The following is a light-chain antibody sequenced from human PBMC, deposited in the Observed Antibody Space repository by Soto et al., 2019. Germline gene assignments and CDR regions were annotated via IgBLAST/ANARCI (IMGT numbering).Light chain of an antibody. J-gene: IGKJ5*01. Sequence: EIVLTQSPVTLSLSPGERATLSCRASQSVSSSYLAWYQRKPGQAPRLLIHGASTRAAGISDRFSGSGSGTDFTLTISRLEPEDFATYYCQQFNSLFGQGTRLEIK. CDR1: QSVSSSY. CDR2: GAS. V-gene: IGKV3-20*01. CDR3: QQFNSL.